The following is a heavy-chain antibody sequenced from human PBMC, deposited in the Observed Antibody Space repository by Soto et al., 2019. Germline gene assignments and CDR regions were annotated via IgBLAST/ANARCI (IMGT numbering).Heavy chain of an antibody. CDR1: GFTFSSYG. J-gene: IGHJ6*02. Sequence: QVQLVESGGGVVQPGRSLRLSCAASGFTFSSYGMHWVRQAPGKGLEWVAVISYDGSNKYYADSVKGRFTISRDNSKNTLYLQMNSLRAEDTAVYYCAKDLGCISTSRSLIPNYYYYYGMDVWGQGTTVTVSS. CDR2: ISYDGSNK. CDR3: AKDLGCISTSRSLIPNYYYYYGMDV. V-gene: IGHV3-30*18. D-gene: IGHD2-2*01.